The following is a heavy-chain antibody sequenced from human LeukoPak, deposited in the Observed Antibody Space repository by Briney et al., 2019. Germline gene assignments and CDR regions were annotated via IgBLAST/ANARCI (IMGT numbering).Heavy chain of an antibody. CDR2: MNTDGSTT. J-gene: IGHJ4*02. CDR1: GFTFSSYW. CDR3: GRDNTGSVDY. V-gene: IGHV3-74*01. Sequence: PGGSLRLSCAASGFTFSSYWMIWVRQAPGKGLVYVSHMNTDGSTTNYVASVKGRFTISRDTAKNTLYLQMDSLRAEDTAVYYCGRDNTGSVDYWGQGTLVTVSS. D-gene: IGHD3-10*01.